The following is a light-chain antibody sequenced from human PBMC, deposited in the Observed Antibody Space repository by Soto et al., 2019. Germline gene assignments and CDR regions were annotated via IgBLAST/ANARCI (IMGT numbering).Light chain of an antibody. J-gene: IGKJ1*01. CDR3: QQSFVTPRT. Sequence: DIQMTQSPSPLSASVGDRVTITCRAGQNIKTYLNWYQHKPGKAPDLLIHDATTLQTGVPSRFSGSGSGTDFTLTISILQPEDFATYYFQQSFVTPRTFGPGTKVDIK. V-gene: IGKV1-39*01. CDR1: QNIKTY. CDR2: DAT.